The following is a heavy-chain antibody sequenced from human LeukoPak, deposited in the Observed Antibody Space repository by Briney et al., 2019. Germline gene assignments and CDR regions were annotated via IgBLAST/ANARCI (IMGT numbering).Heavy chain of an antibody. CDR3: ARRRSVSSGWSAFDY. CDR1: GGSISSSSYY. D-gene: IGHD6-19*01. CDR2: IYYSGST. J-gene: IGHJ4*02. Sequence: SETLSLTCTVSGGSISSSSYYWGWIRQPPGKGLEWIGSIYYSGSTYYSPSLKSRVTISVDTSKNQFSLKLSSVTAADTAVYYCARRRSVSSGWSAFDYWGQGTLVTVSS. V-gene: IGHV4-39*01.